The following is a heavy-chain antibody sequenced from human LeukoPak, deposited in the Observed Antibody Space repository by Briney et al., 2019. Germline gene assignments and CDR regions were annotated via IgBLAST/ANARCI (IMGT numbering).Heavy chain of an antibody. Sequence: ASVKVSCKVSGYTLTELSMHWVRQAPGKGLEWMGGFDPEDGGTIYAQKFQGRVTMTEDTSTDTAYMELSSLRSEDTAVYYCATDREMATATSFDYWGQGTLVTVSS. V-gene: IGHV1-24*01. J-gene: IGHJ4*02. CDR3: ATDREMATATSFDY. CDR2: FDPEDGGT. CDR1: GYTLTELS. D-gene: IGHD5-24*01.